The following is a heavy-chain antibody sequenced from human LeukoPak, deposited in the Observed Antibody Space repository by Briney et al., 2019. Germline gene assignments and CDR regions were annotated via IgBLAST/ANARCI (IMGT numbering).Heavy chain of an antibody. Sequence: GESLKISCKDSAYTFNNYWIGWVRQMPGKGLEWMGIIHPSDSRIKYSPSFRGQVTISADKSIRTAYLQWSLKASDTAIYYCARSDQLRWFGEPRRPFYYGWTSGAKGPRSPSP. J-gene: IGHJ6*02. D-gene: IGHD3-10*01. CDR3: ARSDQLRWFGEPRRPFYYGWTS. CDR1: AYTFNNYW. V-gene: IGHV5-51*01. CDR2: IHPSDSRI.